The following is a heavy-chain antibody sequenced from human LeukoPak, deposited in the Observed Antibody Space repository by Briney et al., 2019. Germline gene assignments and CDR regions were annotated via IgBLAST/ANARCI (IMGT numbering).Heavy chain of an antibody. CDR1: GFTFSSYA. J-gene: IGHJ4*02. CDR2: ISGSGGST. CDR3: AKSLGLFGEFIIGLVDY. D-gene: IGHD3-10*01. Sequence: GGSLRLSCAASGFTFSSYAMSWVRQAPGKGLEWVSAISGSGGSTYYADSVKGRFTISRDNSKNTLYLQMNSLRAEDTAVYYCAKSLGLFGEFIIGLVDYWGQGTLVTVSS. V-gene: IGHV3-23*01.